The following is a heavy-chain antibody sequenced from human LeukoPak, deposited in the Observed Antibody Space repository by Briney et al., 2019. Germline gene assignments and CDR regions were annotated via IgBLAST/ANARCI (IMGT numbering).Heavy chain of an antibody. Sequence: PSETLSLTCAVYGGSFSGHYWTWIRQPPGKGLEWIGEIDHTGRSTYNPSLTSRVTISKDSSRNQFSLSLGSVIAPGTAVYFCASGENSGSYFSYFDSWAQGTPVTVSS. CDR1: GGSFSGHY. CDR3: ASGENSGSYFSYFDS. J-gene: IGHJ5*01. CDR2: IDHTGRS. V-gene: IGHV4-34*01. D-gene: IGHD3-10*01.